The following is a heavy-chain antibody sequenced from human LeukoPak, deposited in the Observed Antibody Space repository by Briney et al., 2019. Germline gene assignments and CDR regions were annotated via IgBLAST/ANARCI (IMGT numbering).Heavy chain of an antibody. Sequence: SETLSLTCTVSGGSISSYYWSWIRQPPWKGLEWLGYIYYSGSTNYNPSLKSRVTISVDTSKNQFSLKLSSVTAADTAVYYCARARQPYYYYGMDVWGQGTTVTVSS. CDR2: IYYSGST. D-gene: IGHD5-18*01. CDR1: GGSISSYY. V-gene: IGHV4-59*01. CDR3: ARARQPYYYYGMDV. J-gene: IGHJ6*02.